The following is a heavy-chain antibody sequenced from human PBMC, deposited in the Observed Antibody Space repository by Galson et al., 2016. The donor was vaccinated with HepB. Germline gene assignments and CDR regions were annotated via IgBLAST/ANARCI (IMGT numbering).Heavy chain of an antibody. J-gene: IGHJ2*01. CDR2: IYWDDDK. CDR1: GFSLSSGGVA. Sequence: PALVKPTQTLTLTCSFSGFSLSSGGVAVGWIRQPPGKAPEWLAHIYWDDDKRYSPSLKSRPTITKDTSKNQVVLTMTNMEPVDTATYFCAHKDYSDSSGYYVENWYFDLWGRGTLVTVSS. V-gene: IGHV2-5*02. D-gene: IGHD3-22*01. CDR3: AHKDYSDSSGYYVENWYFDL.